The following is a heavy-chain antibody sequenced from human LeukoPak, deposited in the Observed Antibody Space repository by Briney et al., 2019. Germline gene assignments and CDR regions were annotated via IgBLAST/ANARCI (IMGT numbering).Heavy chain of an antibody. CDR3: ARESVAAGTRWFDY. CDR1: GGYISDYY. Sequence: SETLSLTCTVFGGYISDYYWTWIRQSAGKGLEWIGRVQISENNNYDPSLRSRVTLSLDTSKNQFSLKLTSVTAADTAIYYCARESVAAGTRWFDYWGQGTLVTVSS. D-gene: IGHD6-13*01. V-gene: IGHV4-4*07. CDR2: VQISENN. J-gene: IGHJ4*02.